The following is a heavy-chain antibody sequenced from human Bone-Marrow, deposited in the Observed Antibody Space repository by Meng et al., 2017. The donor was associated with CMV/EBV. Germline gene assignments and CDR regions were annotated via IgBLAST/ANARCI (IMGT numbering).Heavy chain of an antibody. D-gene: IGHD3-22*01. CDR1: GGSFSGYY. CDR2: INHSGST. V-gene: IGHV4-34*01. CDR3: ARVYYDSSGYYSTFDY. J-gene: IGHJ4*02. Sequence: SEILSLTCAVYGGSFSGYYWSWIRQPPGKGLEWIGEINHSGSTNYNPSLKIRVTISVDTSKSQFSLKLSSVTAADTAVYYCARVYYDSSGYYSTFDYWGQGTLVTVSS.